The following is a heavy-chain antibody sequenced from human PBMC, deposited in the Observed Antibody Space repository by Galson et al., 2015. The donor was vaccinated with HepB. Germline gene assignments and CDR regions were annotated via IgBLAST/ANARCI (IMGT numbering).Heavy chain of an antibody. V-gene: IGHV3-53*04. CDR1: GFPVSGNY. Sequence: SLRLSCAASGFPVSGNYMSWVRQAPGKGLEWVSIIYSGGTTHYADSVKGRFTISRHNSKNALYLQMSSLRIEDTAVYYCARAYDTSGPFFYWGQGTLVTVSS. CDR3: ARAYDTSGPFFY. D-gene: IGHD3-22*01. CDR2: IYSGGTT. J-gene: IGHJ4*02.